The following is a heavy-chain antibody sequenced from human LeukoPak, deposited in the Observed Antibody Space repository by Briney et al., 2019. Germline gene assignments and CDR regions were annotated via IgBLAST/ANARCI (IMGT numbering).Heavy chain of an antibody. V-gene: IGHV4-34*01. CDR3: ARGQRRGSSSSHYMDV. D-gene: IGHD6-6*01. CDR2: INHSGST. Sequence: SETLSLTCAVYGGSFSGYYWSWIRQPPGKGLEWIGEINHSGSTNYNPSLKSRVTISVDTSKNQFSLKLSSVTAADTAVYYCARGQRRGSSSSHYMDVWGKGTTVTVSS. CDR1: GGSFSGYY. J-gene: IGHJ6*03.